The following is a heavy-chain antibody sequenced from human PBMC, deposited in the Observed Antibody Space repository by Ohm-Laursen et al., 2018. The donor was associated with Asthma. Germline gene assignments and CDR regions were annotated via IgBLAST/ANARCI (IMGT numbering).Heavy chain of an antibody. J-gene: IGHJ6*02. V-gene: IGHV3-30*18. CDR3: AKDLNWNGQCLPDYGMGV. Sequence: SLRLSCAASGFTFSDYGMHWVRQAPVKGLEWVAIISSDGSNKFHAESVKGRITPSRDNSKNTLYLQMNSLRAEDTAVYYCAKDLNWNGQCLPDYGMGVWGQGTTVTVSS. CDR2: ISSDGSNK. D-gene: IGHD1-1*01. CDR1: GFTFSDYG.